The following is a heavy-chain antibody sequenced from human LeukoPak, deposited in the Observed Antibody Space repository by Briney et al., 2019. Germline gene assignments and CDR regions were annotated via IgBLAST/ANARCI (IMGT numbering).Heavy chain of an antibody. Sequence: GRSLRLSCAASGFSFDDYAMHWVRQAPGKGLEWVSAISGTGGSTYYADSVKGRFTISRDNSKNTLYLQMNSLTAEDTAVYYCAKGQMTTVPLVYFDYWGQGTLVTVSS. CDR2: ISGTGGST. CDR1: GFSFDDYA. J-gene: IGHJ4*02. D-gene: IGHD4-17*01. V-gene: IGHV3-23*01. CDR3: AKGQMTTVPLVYFDY.